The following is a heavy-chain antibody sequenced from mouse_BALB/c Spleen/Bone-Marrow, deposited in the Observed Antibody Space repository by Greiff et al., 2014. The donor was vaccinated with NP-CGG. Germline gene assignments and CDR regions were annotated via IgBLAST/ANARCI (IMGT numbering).Heavy chain of an antibody. CDR2: ISSGGIYT. J-gene: IGHJ2*01. D-gene: IGHD1-1*01. CDR3: ESHYYGSSYYFDY. CDR1: GFTFSSYA. Sequence: EVNVVESGGGLVKPGGSLKLSCAASGFTFSSYAMSWVRQTPEKSLEWVGTISSGGIYTYNPDSVKGRFKISRDNAKTTLYLQMSSLRSADKAMYYCESHYYGSSYYFDYWGQGTTLTVSS. V-gene: IGHV5-9-1*01.